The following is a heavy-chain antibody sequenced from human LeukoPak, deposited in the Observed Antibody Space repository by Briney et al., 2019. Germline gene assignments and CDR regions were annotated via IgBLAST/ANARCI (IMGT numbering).Heavy chain of an antibody. J-gene: IGHJ4*02. CDR3: ARGDYGDFGGFDY. CDR1: GGSISSGIYY. V-gene: IGHV4-39*07. CDR2: IYHSGST. D-gene: IGHD4-17*01. Sequence: ASETLSLTCTVSGGSISSGIYYWGWIRQPPGKGLEWIGSIYHSGSTYYNPSLKSRVTISVDTSKNQFSLKLSSVTAADTAVYYCARGDYGDFGGFDYWGQGTLVTVSS.